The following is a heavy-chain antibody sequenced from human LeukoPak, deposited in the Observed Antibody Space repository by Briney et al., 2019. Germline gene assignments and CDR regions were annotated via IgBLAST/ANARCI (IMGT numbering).Heavy chain of an antibody. CDR1: GFTLSSSG. CDR2: IRYDGSNK. CDR3: AKGGDILTGYRYYYYYYMDV. J-gene: IGHJ6*03. V-gene: IGHV3-30*02. Sequence: PGGSLRLSCAASGFTLSSSGMHWVRQAPGKGLEWVAFIRYDGSNKYYADSVKGRFTISRDNSKNTLYLQMNSLRAEDTAVYYCAKGGDILTGYRYYYYYYMDVWGKGTTVTISS. D-gene: IGHD3-9*01.